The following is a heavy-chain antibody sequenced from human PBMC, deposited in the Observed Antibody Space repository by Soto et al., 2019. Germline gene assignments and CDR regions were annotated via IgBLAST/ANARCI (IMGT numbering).Heavy chain of an antibody. CDR1: GGSISSSSYY. D-gene: IGHD3-10*01. CDR2: IYYRGST. CDR3: ARQPGGDAFDI. V-gene: IGHV4-39*01. J-gene: IGHJ3*02. Sequence: QLQLQESGPGLVKPSETLSLTCTVSGGSISSSSYYWGWIRQPPGKGLEWIGSIYYRGSTYYNPSLKSRVTISVDTSKNQSSLNLSSVTAADTAVAYWARQPGGDAFDIWGRGTMVTVSS.